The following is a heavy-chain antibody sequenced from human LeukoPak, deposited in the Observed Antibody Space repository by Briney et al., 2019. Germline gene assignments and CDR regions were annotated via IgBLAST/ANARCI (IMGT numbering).Heavy chain of an antibody. CDR2: INHSGST. CDR3: ARGRIVVVVGFDY. CDR1: GGSFSGYY. D-gene: IGHD2-15*01. Sequence: SETLSLTCAVYGGSFSGYYWSWIRQPPGKGLEWIGEINHSGSTNYNPSLKGRVTISVDTSKNQFSLKLSSVTAADTAVYYCARGRIVVVVGFDYWGQGTLVTVSS. J-gene: IGHJ4*02. V-gene: IGHV4-34*01.